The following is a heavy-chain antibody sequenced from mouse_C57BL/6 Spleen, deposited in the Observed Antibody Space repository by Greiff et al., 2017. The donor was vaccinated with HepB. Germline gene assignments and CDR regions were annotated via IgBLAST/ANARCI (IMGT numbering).Heavy chain of an antibody. Sequence: QVQLKESGAELARPGASVKLSCKASGYTFTSYGISWVKQRTGQGLEWIGEIYPRSGNTYYNEKFKGKATLTADKSSSTAYMELRSLTSEDSAVYFCARSYDYDRDWFAYWGQGTLVTVSA. CDR3: ARSYDYDRDWFAY. D-gene: IGHD2-4*01. CDR1: GYTFTSYG. CDR2: IYPRSGNT. V-gene: IGHV1-81*01. J-gene: IGHJ3*01.